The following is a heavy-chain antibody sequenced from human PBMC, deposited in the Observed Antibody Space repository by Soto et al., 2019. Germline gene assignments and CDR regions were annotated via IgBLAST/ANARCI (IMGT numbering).Heavy chain of an antibody. V-gene: IGHV3-30*18. CDR2: ISYDGSNK. CDR1: GFTFNSYG. J-gene: IGHJ5*02. CDR3: AKESVSDLVVVPPHT. D-gene: IGHD2-2*01. Sequence: QVQLVESGGGVVQPGRSLRLSCAASGFTFNSYGMHWVRQAPGKGLEWVAVISYDGSNKYYADSVKGRFTISRDNSKNTLDLQMNSLRPKDTAVYYCAKESVSDLVVVPPHTWGQGTLVTVSS.